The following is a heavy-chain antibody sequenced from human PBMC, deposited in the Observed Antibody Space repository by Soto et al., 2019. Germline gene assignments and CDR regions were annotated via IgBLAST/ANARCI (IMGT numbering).Heavy chain of an antibody. Sequence: QVQLQESGPGLVKPSETLSLTCTVSGGSISSYYWSWIRQPPGKGLEWIGYIYYGGSTNYNPSLKSRVTISVDTSKNQVSLKLSSVTAADTAVYYCARQYGDYVRGAFDIWGQGTMVTVSS. CDR3: ARQYGDYVRGAFDI. CDR2: IYYGGST. D-gene: IGHD4-17*01. J-gene: IGHJ3*02. V-gene: IGHV4-59*01. CDR1: GGSISSYY.